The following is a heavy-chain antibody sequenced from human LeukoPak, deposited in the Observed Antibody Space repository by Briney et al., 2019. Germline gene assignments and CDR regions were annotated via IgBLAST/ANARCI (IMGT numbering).Heavy chain of an antibody. D-gene: IGHD3-3*01. CDR2: ISADNGNT. CDR3: ARDFDDFWSGYPLGSLWDV. J-gene: IGHJ6*04. CDR1: GYTFSNYG. Sequence: ASVKVSCKASGYTFSNYGITWVRQAPGQGLEWMGWISADNGNTKYSQRFQGRVTMTTDTSTSTAYMEPRSLRSDDTAVYYCARDFDDFWSGYPLGSLWDVWGKGTTVTVSS. V-gene: IGHV1-18*01.